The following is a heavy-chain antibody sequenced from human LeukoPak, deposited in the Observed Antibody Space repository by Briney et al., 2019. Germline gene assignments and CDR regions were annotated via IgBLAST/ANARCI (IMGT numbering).Heavy chain of an antibody. J-gene: IGHJ4*02. Sequence: TGGSLRLSCTASGFTFGDYTMSWVRQAPGKGLEWVGFIRSKAYGATTEYAASVKGRFTISRDDSKSIAYLQMNSLKTEDTAMYYCTRDGATLDYWGQGTLDIVSS. V-gene: IGHV3-49*04. D-gene: IGHD1-26*01. CDR3: TRDGATLDY. CDR2: IRSKAYGATT. CDR1: GFTFGDYT.